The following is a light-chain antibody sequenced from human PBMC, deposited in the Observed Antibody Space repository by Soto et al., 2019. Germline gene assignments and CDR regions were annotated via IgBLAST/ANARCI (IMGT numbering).Light chain of an antibody. CDR3: QQLNSYPYT. Sequence: IQLTQSPSSLSASVGDRVTITCRASQGISSYLAWYQQKPGKAPKLLIYAASTLQSRVPSRFSGSGSGTDFTLTISSLQPDDFATYYCQQLNSYPYTFGQGTKLEIK. CDR1: QGISSY. CDR2: AAS. J-gene: IGKJ2*01. V-gene: IGKV1-9*01.